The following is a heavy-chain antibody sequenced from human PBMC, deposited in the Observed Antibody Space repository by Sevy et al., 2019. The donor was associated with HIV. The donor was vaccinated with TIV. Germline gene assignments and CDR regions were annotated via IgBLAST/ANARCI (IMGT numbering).Heavy chain of an antibody. V-gene: IGHV4-39*01. Sequence: SETLSLTCTVSGGSISSSSYYWGWIRQPPGKGLEWIGSIYYSGNTYYNPSLRSRVTISVDTSKNQFSLKLSSVTAADTAVYYCARPTTSMITLGDFDYWGLGTLVTVSS. J-gene: IGHJ4*02. CDR2: IYYSGNT. D-gene: IGHD3-22*01. CDR1: GGSISSSSYY. CDR3: ARPTTSMITLGDFDY.